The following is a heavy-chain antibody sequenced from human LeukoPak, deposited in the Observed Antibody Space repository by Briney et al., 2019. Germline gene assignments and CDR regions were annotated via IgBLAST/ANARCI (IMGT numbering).Heavy chain of an antibody. D-gene: IGHD6-6*01. J-gene: IGHJ4*02. CDR2: INHSGST. CDR1: GGSFSGYY. Sequence: SETLSLTCAIYGGSFSGYYWSWIRQPPGKGLEWIGEINHSGSTNYNPSLKSRVTISVDTSKNQFSLKLSSVTAADTAVYYRARARSLYSSSSSPNYWGQGTLVTVSS. CDR3: ARARSLYSSSSSPNY. V-gene: IGHV4-34*01.